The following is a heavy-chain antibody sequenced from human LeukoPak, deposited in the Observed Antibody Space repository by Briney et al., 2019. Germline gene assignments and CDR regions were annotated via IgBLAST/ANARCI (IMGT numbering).Heavy chain of an antibody. V-gene: IGHV3-30*02. Sequence: PGGSLRLSCAASGFTFSNYDMHWVRQAPGKGLEWVAFIRYDGSNIYYADSVKGRFTISRGNSKNTLYLQMNSLRAEDTAVYYCAKDSSSWSNYFDYWGQGTLVTVSS. CDR1: GFTFSNYD. CDR3: AKDSSSWSNYFDY. J-gene: IGHJ4*02. CDR2: IRYDGSNI. D-gene: IGHD6-13*01.